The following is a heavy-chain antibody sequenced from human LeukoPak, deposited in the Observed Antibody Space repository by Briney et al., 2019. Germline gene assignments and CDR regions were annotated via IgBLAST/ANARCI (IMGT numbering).Heavy chain of an antibody. CDR1: GYTFTSYY. CDR2: INPSGGST. D-gene: IGHD6-13*01. V-gene: IGHV1-46*01. J-gene: IGHJ4*02. CDR3: ARDQDSSSWKGTFVYFDY. Sequence: GASVKVSCKASGYTFTSYYMHWVRQALGQGLEWMGIINPSGGSTSYAQKFQGRVTMTRDTSTSTVYMELSSLRSEDTAVYYCARDQDSSSWKGTFVYFDYWGQGTLVTVSS.